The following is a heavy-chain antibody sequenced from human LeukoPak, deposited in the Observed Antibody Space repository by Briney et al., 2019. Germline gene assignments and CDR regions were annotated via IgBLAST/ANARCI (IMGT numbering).Heavy chain of an antibody. J-gene: IGHJ6*03. V-gene: IGHV4-59*01. CDR3: ARVGITMIVDYYYYMDV. CDR2: IYYSGST. D-gene: IGHD3-22*01. Sequence: SETLSLTCTVSGGSISSYYWSWIRQPPGKGLEWIGYIYYSGSTNYNPSLKSRVTISADTSKNQFSLKLSSVTAADTAVYYCARVGITMIVDYYYYMDVWGNGTTVTVSS. CDR1: GGSISSYY.